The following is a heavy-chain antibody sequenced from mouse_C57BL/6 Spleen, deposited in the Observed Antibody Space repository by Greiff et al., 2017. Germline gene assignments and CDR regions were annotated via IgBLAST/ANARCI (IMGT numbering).Heavy chain of an antibody. CDR3: ARELLRYPYYAMDY. J-gene: IGHJ4*01. Sequence: QVQLQQSGAELVRPGTSVKVSCKASGYAFTNYLIEWVKQRSGQGLEWIGVINPGSGGTNYNEKFKGKATLTADKSSSTAYMQLSSLTSEDAAVYFCARELLRYPYYAMDYWGQGTSVTVSS. CDR2: INPGSGGT. CDR1: GYAFTNYL. D-gene: IGHD1-1*01. V-gene: IGHV1-54*01.